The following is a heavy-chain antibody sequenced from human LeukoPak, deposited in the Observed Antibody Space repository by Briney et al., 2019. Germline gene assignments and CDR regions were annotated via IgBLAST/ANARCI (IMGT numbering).Heavy chain of an antibody. CDR3: ARGGYYGSGNDFRFDP. V-gene: IGHV4-59*01. D-gene: IGHD3-10*01. CDR2: IYYSGST. Sequence: SETLSLTCTVSGGSISSYYWSWIRQPPGKGLEWIGYIYYSGSTNYKPSLKSRVTISVDTSENQFSLKLSSVTAADTAVYYCARGGYYGSGNDFRFDPWGQGTLVTVSS. CDR1: GGSISSYY. J-gene: IGHJ5*02.